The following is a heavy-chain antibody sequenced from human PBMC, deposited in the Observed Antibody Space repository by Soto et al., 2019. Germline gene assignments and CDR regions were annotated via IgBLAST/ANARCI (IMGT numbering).Heavy chain of an antibody. Sequence: SETLSLTCAVYGGSFSGYYWSWIRQPPGKGLEWIGEINHSGSTNYNPSLKSRVTISVDTSKNQFSLKLSSVTAADTAVYYCARYYYDSSGHYYGWWFDPWGQGTLVTVSS. CDR1: GGSFSGYY. CDR3: ARYYYDSSGHYYGWWFDP. D-gene: IGHD3-22*01. J-gene: IGHJ5*02. CDR2: INHSGST. V-gene: IGHV4-34*01.